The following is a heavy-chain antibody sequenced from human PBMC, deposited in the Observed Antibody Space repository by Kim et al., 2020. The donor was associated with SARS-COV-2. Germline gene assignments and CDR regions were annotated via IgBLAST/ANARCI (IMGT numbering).Heavy chain of an antibody. CDR3: AREEEYCGGDCYWLADAFDI. CDR2: INPNSGGT. V-gene: IGHV1-2*06. Sequence: ASVKVSCKASGYTFTGYYMHWVRQAPGQGLEWMGRINPNSGGTNYAQKFQGRVTMTRDTSISTAYMELSRLRSDDTAVYYCAREEEYCGGDCYWLADAFDIWGQGTMVTVSS. J-gene: IGHJ3*02. D-gene: IGHD2-21*02. CDR1: GYTFTGYY.